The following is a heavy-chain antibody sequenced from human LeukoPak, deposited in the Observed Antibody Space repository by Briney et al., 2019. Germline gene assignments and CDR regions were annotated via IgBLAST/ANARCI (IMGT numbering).Heavy chain of an antibody. Sequence: GGSLRLSCAASGFTFSSYWMSWVRQAPGKGLEWVANIKQDGSEKYYVDSVKGRFTISRDNAKNSLYLQVNSLRAEDTAVYYCARNERSSGWYGTQYYFDYWGQGTLVTVSS. V-gene: IGHV3-7*01. CDR3: ARNERSSGWYGTQYYFDY. D-gene: IGHD6-19*01. CDR2: IKQDGSEK. CDR1: GFTFSSYW. J-gene: IGHJ4*02.